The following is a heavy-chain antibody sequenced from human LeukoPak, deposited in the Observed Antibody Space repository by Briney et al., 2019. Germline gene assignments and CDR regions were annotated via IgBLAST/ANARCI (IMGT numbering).Heavy chain of an antibody. CDR1: GFTFSSYG. J-gene: IGHJ4*02. D-gene: IGHD6-13*01. CDR3: AKVGEQQLADY. Sequence: GGSLRLSCAASGFTFSSYGVHWVRQAPGKGLEWVAVISYDGSSKYYADSVKGRFTISRDNSKNTLYLQMNSLRGEDTAVYYCAKVGEQQLADYWDQGTLVTVSS. V-gene: IGHV3-30*18. CDR2: ISYDGSSK.